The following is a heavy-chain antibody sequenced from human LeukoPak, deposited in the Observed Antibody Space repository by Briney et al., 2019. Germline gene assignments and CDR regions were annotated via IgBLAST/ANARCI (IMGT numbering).Heavy chain of an antibody. V-gene: IGHV3-11*01. Sequence: GGSLRLSCAASGFTFSDYYMSWIRQAPGKGLEWVSYISSSGSTIYYADSVKGRFTISRDNAKNSLYLQMNSLRAEDTAVYYCARVWPKPYYYDSSGYYSFDAFDIWGQGTMVTVSS. CDR3: ARVWPKPYYYDSSGYYSFDAFDI. CDR1: GFTFSDYY. J-gene: IGHJ3*02. CDR2: ISSSGSTI. D-gene: IGHD3-22*01.